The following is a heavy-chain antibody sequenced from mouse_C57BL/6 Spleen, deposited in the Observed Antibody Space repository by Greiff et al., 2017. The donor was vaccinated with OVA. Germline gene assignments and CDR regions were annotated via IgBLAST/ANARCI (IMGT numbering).Heavy chain of an antibody. V-gene: IGHV1-52*01. CDR1: GYTFTSYW. CDR3: ARYRDYSNSWFAY. CDR2: IDPSDSET. D-gene: IGHD2-5*01. J-gene: IGHJ3*01. Sequence: QVQLQQPGAELVRPGSSVKLSCKASGYTFTSYWMHWVKQRPIQGLEWIGNIDPSDSETHYNQKFKDKATLTVDKSSSTAYMQLSSLTSEDSAVYYCARYRDYSNSWFAYWGQGTLVTVSA.